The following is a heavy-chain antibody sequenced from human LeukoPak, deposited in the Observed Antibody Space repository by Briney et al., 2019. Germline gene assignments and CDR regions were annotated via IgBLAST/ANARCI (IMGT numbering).Heavy chain of an antibody. Sequence: GGSLRLSCAASGFTFSSYAMSWVRQAPGKGLEWVSAISVSGGTTYYADSVKGRFIISRDNSKNTLYLQMNSLRAEDTAVYFCAKGYSSTSGHWFDPWGQGTLVTVSS. CDR3: AKGYSSTSGHWFDP. CDR1: GFTFSSYA. D-gene: IGHD2-2*01. V-gene: IGHV3-23*01. J-gene: IGHJ5*02. CDR2: ISVSGGTT.